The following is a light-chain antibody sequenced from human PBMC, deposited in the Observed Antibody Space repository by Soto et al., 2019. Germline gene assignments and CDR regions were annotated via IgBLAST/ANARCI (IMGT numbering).Light chain of an antibody. CDR2: LAS. J-gene: IGKJ1*01. CDR3: HQRQSWPRT. Sequence: EIVLTKSPDTLSSFPGDRVTLSCRASQAVNTRLAWYQHKPGQAPRLLIYLASNRAAGVPARFIGSGSGTDFTLTISDVEPEDFAVYYCHQRQSWPRTFGQGTTVDIK. V-gene: IGKV3-11*01. CDR1: QAVNTR.